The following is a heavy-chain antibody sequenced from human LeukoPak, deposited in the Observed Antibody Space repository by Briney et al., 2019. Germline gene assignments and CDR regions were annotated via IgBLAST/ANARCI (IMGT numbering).Heavy chain of an antibody. CDR2: IFHSGSV. CDR3: ARHWGDSSSWYYYYYYMDV. CDR1: GGSISSYY. V-gene: IGHV4-59*04. J-gene: IGHJ6*03. Sequence: PSETLSLTCTVSGGSISSYYWSWIRQPPGKGLEWIGSIFHSGSVYYNPSLRSRVTISVDTSKNQFSLKLSSVTAADTAVYYCARHWGDSSSWYYYYYYMDVWGKGTTVTISS. D-gene: IGHD6-13*01.